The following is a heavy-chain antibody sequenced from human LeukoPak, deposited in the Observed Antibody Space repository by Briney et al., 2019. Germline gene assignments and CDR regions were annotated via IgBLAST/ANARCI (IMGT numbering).Heavy chain of an antibody. CDR1: GGSISSYY. Sequence: PSETLSLTCTVSGGSISSYYWSWIRQLPGKGLEWIGYIYYSGSTNYNPSLKSRVTISVDTSKNQFSLKLSSVTAADTAVYYCARQSVDGRYTFDYWGQGTLVTVSS. V-gene: IGHV4-59*01. CDR3: ARQSVDGRYTFDY. CDR2: IYYSGST. J-gene: IGHJ4*02. D-gene: IGHD1-1*01.